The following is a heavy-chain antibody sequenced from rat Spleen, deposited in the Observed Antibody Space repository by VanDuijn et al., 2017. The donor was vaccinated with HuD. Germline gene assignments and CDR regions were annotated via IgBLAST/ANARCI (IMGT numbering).Heavy chain of an antibody. D-gene: IGHD1-4*01. J-gene: IGHJ2*01. Sequence: EVQLVESGGGLVQPGRSLKLSCAASGFTYSNYVMTWIRQAPGKGLEWVASISNAAGKVYYPDSVKGRFVISRDIAKSTLYLQMDSLRSEDTAPYYCAKETGYNSYFDYWGQGVMVTVSS. V-gene: IGHV5-19*01. CDR1: GFTYSNYV. CDR2: ISNAAGKV. CDR3: AKETGYNSYFDY.